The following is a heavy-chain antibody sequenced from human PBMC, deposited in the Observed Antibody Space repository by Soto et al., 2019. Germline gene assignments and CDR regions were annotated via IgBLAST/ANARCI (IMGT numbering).Heavy chain of an antibody. Sequence: GESLKISCNGSGYSFTSYWIGLVLQMPGKGLDWMGIIYPGDSDTRYSPSFQGQVTISADKSISTAYLQWSSLKASDTAMYYCARHGPRVYYDNSDYYYYGMDVWGQGTTVTVSS. V-gene: IGHV5-51*01. J-gene: IGHJ6*02. CDR3: ARHGPRVYYDNSDYYYYGMDV. CDR1: GYSFTSYW. D-gene: IGHD3-22*01. CDR2: IYPGDSDT.